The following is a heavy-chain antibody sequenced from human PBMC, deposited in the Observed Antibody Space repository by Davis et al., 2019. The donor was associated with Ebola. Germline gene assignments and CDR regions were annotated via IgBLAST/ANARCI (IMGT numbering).Heavy chain of an antibody. CDR2: IYSGGST. V-gene: IGHV3-53*01. D-gene: IGHD4-17*01. Sequence: PGGSLRLSCAASGFTVSSNYMSWVRQAPGKGLEWVSVIYSGGSTYYADSVKGRFTISRDNSKNTLYLQMNSLRAEDTAVYYCARANDYGDYVAAFDIWGQGTMVTVSS. J-gene: IGHJ3*02. CDR3: ARANDYGDYVAAFDI. CDR1: GFTVSSNY.